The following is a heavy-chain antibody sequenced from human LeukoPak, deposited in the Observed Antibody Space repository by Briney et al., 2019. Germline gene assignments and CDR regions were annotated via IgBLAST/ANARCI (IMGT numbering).Heavy chain of an antibody. D-gene: IGHD6-13*01. J-gene: IGHJ6*03. CDR3: ARVRIAAAGPGHYYYYMDV. V-gene: IGHV4-31*03. Sequence: SQTLSLTCTVSGGSISSGGYYWSWIRQHPGKGLEWIGYIYYSGSTYYNPSLKSRVTISVDTSKNQFSLKLSSVTAADTAVYYCARVRIAAAGPGHYYYYMDVWGKGTTVTVSS. CDR2: IYYSGST. CDR1: GGSISSGGYY.